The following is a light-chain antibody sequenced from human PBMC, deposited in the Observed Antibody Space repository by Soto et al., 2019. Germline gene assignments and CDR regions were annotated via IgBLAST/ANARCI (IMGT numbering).Light chain of an antibody. CDR3: PQSFNTLPYS. Sequence: DIQMTQSPSSLSASVGDRVTIACRASQSIGNYLNWYQQKVGKAPEFLIDAASSLQGGVPARFSGSGSGTKFTLTISSLQPEEFATYYCPQSFNTLPYSFVQGTKLEIK. CDR2: AAS. CDR1: QSIGNY. J-gene: IGKJ2*01. V-gene: IGKV1-39*01.